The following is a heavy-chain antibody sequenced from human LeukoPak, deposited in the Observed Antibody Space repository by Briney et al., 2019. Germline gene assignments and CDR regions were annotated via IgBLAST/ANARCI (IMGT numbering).Heavy chain of an antibody. D-gene: IGHD6-19*01. V-gene: IGHV3-23*01. CDR2: ISGSGGST. Sequence: GGSLRLSCAASGFTFSSYAMSWVRQAPGKGLEWVSAISGSGGSTYYADSVKGRFTISRDNSKNTLYLQMNSLRAEDTAVYYCARHLAVAGSTLDYWGQGTLVTVSS. J-gene: IGHJ4*02. CDR3: ARHLAVAGSTLDY. CDR1: GFTFSSYA.